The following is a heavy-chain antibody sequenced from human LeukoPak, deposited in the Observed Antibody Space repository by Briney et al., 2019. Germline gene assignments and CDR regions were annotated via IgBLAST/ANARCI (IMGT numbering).Heavy chain of an antibody. CDR1: GFSVSRNY. Sequence: GGSLRLSRAASGFSVSRNYMTWVRQAPGKGLEWVSVIHSGGSTYYADSVKGRFTISRDDSKNTLYLQMNSLRAEDTAVYYCARDRSGWYLTFDYWGQGTLVTVSS. CDR3: ARDRSGWYLTFDY. V-gene: IGHV3-53*01. J-gene: IGHJ4*02. CDR2: IHSGGST. D-gene: IGHD6-19*01.